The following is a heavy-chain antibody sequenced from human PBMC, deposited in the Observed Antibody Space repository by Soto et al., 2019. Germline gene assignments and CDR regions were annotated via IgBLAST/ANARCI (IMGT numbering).Heavy chain of an antibody. CDR2: ISYDGSNK. J-gene: IGHJ6*02. CDR3: AKALLRYDSSGHGYYGMDV. CDR1: GFTFSSYG. Sequence: RLSCAASGFTFSSYGMHWVRQAPGKGLEWVAVISYDGSNKYYADSVKGRFTISRDNSKNTLYLQMNSLRAEDTAVYYCAKALLRYDSSGHGYYGMDVWGQGTTVTVSS. V-gene: IGHV3-30*18. D-gene: IGHD3-22*01.